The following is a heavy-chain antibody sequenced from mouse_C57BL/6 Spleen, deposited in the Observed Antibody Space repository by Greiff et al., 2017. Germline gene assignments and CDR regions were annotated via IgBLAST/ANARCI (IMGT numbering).Heavy chain of an antibody. V-gene: IGHV10-1*01. CDR2: IRSKSNNYAT. Sequence: EVKLMESGGGLVQPKGSLKLSCAASGFSFNTYAMNWVRQAPGKGLEWVARIRSKSNNYATYYADSVKDRFTISRDESESMLYLQMNNLKTEDTAMYYCVRLTFYAMDYWGQGTSVTVSS. CDR1: GFSFNTYA. D-gene: IGHD1-3*01. J-gene: IGHJ4*01. CDR3: VRLTFYAMDY.